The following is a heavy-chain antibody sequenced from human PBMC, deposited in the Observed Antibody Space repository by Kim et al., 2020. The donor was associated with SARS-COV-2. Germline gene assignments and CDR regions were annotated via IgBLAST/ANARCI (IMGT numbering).Heavy chain of an antibody. J-gene: IGHJ5*02. CDR2: MNPNSGNT. Sequence: ASVKVSCKASGYTFTSYDINWVRQATGQGLEWMVWMNPNSGNTGYAQKFQGRVSMTRNTSITTAYMELSNLRSEDTALYYCAKGQECSCIRCYYWVDPWGQGTLVTVSS. CDR1: GYTFTSYD. V-gene: IGHV1-8*01. D-gene: IGHD2-2*01. CDR3: AKGQECSCIRCYYWVDP.